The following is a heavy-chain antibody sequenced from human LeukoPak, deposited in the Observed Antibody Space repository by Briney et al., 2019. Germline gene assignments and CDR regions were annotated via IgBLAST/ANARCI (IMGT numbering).Heavy chain of an antibody. J-gene: IGHJ4*02. CDR2: INPNSGGT. D-gene: IGHD3-9*01. V-gene: IGHV1-2*02. CDR3: AREPTYYDILTGYNFFDY. CDR1: GYTFTGYY. Sequence: GASVKVSCKASGYTFTGYYMHWVRQAPGQGLEWMGWINPNSGGTNYAQKFQGRVTMTRDTSISTAYMELSRLRSDDTAVYYCAREPTYYDILTGYNFFDYWGQGTLSPSPQ.